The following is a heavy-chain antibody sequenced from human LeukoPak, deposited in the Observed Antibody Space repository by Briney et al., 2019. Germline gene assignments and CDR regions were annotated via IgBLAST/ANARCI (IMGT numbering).Heavy chain of an antibody. Sequence: SETLSLTCSVSGGSISSDYWAWIRQPPGKGLEWIGYTSGSTNYNPSLKSRVTISVDTSKNQFSLKVSSVTAADTAVYFCARTVRDSSGNYPRWLDPWGQGTLVTVSS. CDR2: TSGST. CDR1: GGSISSDY. CDR3: ARTVRDSSGNYPRWLDP. J-gene: IGHJ5*02. D-gene: IGHD3-22*01. V-gene: IGHV4-59*01.